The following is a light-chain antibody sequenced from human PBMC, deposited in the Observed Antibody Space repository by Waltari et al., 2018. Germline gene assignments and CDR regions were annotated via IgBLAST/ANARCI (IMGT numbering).Light chain of an antibody. V-gene: IGLV1-40*01. J-gene: IGLJ2*01. CDR3: HSFDSSLSTGVV. Sequence: QSVLTQPPSVSGAPGQRVTISCTGTSSNIGAGPDVHWYQQFPGTAPKLLIYGNSNRPSGVPDRFSGSKSDTSASLTITGLQAEDEADYFCHSFDSSLSTGVVFGGGTKVTVL. CDR1: SSNIGAGPD. CDR2: GNS.